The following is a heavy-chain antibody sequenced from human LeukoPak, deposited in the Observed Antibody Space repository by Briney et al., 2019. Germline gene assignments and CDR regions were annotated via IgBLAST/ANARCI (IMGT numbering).Heavy chain of an antibody. CDR1: GYSFTSYW. CDR2: IYPGDSDT. Sequence: GESLKISCKGSGYSFTSYWIGWVRQMPGKGLEWMGIIYPGDSDTRYSPSFQGQVTISADKSISTAYLQRSSLKASDTAMYYCASSPEYYYDSSGYYPFYYWGQGTLVTVSS. D-gene: IGHD3-22*01. CDR3: ASSPEYYYDSSGYYPFYY. V-gene: IGHV5-51*01. J-gene: IGHJ4*02.